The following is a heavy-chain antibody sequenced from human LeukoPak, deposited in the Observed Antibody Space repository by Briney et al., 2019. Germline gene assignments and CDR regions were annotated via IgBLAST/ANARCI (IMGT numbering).Heavy chain of an antibody. CDR1: GGSISSYY. Sequence: SETLSLTCTVSGGSISSYYWSWIRQPPGKGLEWIGYVYYSGSTNYNPSLKSRVTISVDTSKNQFSLKLTSVTAADTAVYYCARGPYSYDSSGAFDIWGQGTMVTVSS. D-gene: IGHD3-22*01. V-gene: IGHV4-59*12. CDR3: ARGPYSYDSSGAFDI. J-gene: IGHJ3*02. CDR2: VYYSGST.